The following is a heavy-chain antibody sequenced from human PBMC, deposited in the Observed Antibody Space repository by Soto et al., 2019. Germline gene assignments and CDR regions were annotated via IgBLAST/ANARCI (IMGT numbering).Heavy chain of an antibody. CDR3: YYFDS. Sequence: SETLSLTCTVSGGSISSGGYYWSWIRQHPGKGLERIGYIYYSGSTYYNPKNSLYLQMNRLRVEDTAFYYCAKDTEWGGGRNIWYYFDSWGLGTLVTVSS. D-gene: IGHD2-21*01. V-gene: IGHV4-31*01. CDR2: IYYSGST. CDR1: GGSISSGGYY. J-gene: IGHJ4*02.